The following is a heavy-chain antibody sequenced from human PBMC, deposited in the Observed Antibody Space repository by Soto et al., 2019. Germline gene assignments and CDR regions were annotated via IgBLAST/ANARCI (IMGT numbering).Heavy chain of an antibody. V-gene: IGHV3-30-3*01. CDR2: ISYDGGHK. Sequence: GGSLRLSCAASGFTFSDYAIHWVRQAPGKGLEWMAVISYDGGHKYYADSVKGRFTISRDNSKNTLYLQMNSLRTDDTAVYYCARPMKHQITATGIRLLSGAFDPWGQGTLVTVSS. J-gene: IGHJ5*02. D-gene: IGHD6-13*01. CDR1: GFTFSDYA. CDR3: ARPMKHQITATGIRLLSGAFDP.